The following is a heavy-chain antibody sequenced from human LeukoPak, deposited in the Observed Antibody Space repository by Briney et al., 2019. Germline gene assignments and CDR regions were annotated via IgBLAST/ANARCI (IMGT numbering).Heavy chain of an antibody. J-gene: IGHJ4*02. V-gene: IGHV1-46*03. CDR3: ASQDSSGYNLGY. CDR2: INPSGGST. Sequence: ASVKVSCKASGYTFTSYYMHWVRQAPGQGLEWMGIINPSGGSTSYAQKFQCRVTMTRDTFTSTVYMELSSLRSEDTAVYYCASQDSSGYNLGYWGQGTLVTVSS. D-gene: IGHD3-22*01. CDR1: GYTFTSYY.